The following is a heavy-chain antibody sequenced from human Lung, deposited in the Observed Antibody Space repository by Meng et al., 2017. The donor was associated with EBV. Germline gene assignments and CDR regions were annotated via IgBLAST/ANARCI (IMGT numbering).Heavy chain of an antibody. D-gene: IGHD1-26*01. J-gene: IGHJ5*02. CDR1: EITFNTYY. CDR3: ARVSKGGSYRFDP. Sequence: LVAAGAEVEKPGACVRVSSKASEITFNTYYMDWVRQAPGQGLEWMGVINPSGGSSIYAQRFQGRVTMTSDTSTTTVYMDLSSLRSEDTAVYYCARVSKGGSYRFDPWGQGTLVTVSS. CDR2: INPSGGSS. V-gene: IGHV1-46*02.